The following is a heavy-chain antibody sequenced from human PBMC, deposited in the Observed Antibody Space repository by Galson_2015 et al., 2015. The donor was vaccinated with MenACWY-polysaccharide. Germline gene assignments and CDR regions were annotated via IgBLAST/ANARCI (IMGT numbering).Heavy chain of an antibody. Sequence: SCKASGGTFSSYAISWVRQAPGQGLEWMGGIIPIFGTANYAQKFQGRVTITADESTSTAYMELSSLRSEDTAVYYCARDFTMVRGVINDAFDIWGQGTMVTVSS. D-gene: IGHD3-10*01. CDR2: IIPIFGTA. V-gene: IGHV1-69*01. J-gene: IGHJ3*02. CDR1: GGTFSSYA. CDR3: ARDFTMVRGVINDAFDI.